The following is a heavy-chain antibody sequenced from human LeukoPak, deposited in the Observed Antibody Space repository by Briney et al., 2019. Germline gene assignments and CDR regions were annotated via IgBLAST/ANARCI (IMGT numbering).Heavy chain of an antibody. J-gene: IGHJ4*02. CDR2: ISSGSSFT. Sequence: GGSLRLSCAASGFSFSSFSMNWVRQAPGKGLEWGSYISSGSSFTYYVDSVKGRFTISRDNAKDSLYLQMNSLRAEDTAVYYCARDLGYSSGPNYWGQGTRVTVSS. V-gene: IGHV3-21*05. D-gene: IGHD6-19*01. CDR3: ARDLGYSSGPNY. CDR1: GFSFSSFS.